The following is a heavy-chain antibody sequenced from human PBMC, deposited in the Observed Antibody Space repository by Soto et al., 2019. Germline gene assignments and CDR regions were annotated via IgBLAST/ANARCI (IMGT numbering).Heavy chain of an antibody. CDR3: ASPYSGYEQDHFDY. J-gene: IGHJ4*02. CDR1: GGSISSSSYY. CDR2: IYYSGST. V-gene: IGHV4-39*01. Sequence: SETLSLTCTVSGGSISSSSYYWGWIRQPPGKGLEWIGSIYYSGSTYYNPSLKSRVTISVDTSKNQFSLKLSSVTAADTAVYYCASPYSGYEQDHFDYWGQGTLVTVSS. D-gene: IGHD5-12*01.